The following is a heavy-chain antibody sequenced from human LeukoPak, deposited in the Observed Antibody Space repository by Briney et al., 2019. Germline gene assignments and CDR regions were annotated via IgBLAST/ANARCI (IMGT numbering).Heavy chain of an antibody. Sequence: SEKVSCKASGDTFSIYAISWVRHAPGQGLEWMGRIIPLLGITNYTQKFQGRVTRTADKSTSTAHMELRRRRSEDTAVYYCARDYVAACGIAGEGPKAADYWGQGNLVTVSS. D-gene: IGHD6-13*01. CDR3: ARDYVAACGIAGEGPKAADY. V-gene: IGHV1-69*04. J-gene: IGHJ4*02. CDR2: IIPLLGIT. CDR1: GDTFSIYA.